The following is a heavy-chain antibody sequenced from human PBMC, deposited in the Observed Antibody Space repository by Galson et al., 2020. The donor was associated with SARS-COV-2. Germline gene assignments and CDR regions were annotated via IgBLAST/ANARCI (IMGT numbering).Heavy chain of an antibody. CDR2: INPSGGST. D-gene: IGHD4-4*01. Sequence: ASVKVSCKASGYTFTSYYMHWVRQAPGQGLEWMGIINPSGGSTSYAQKFQSRVTMTRDTSTSTVYMELSSLRSEDTAVYYCARALLTTVALRPPSYYYYGMDVWGQGTTVTVSS. CDR1: GYTFTSYY. J-gene: IGHJ6*02. V-gene: IGHV1-46*01. CDR3: ARALLTTVALRPPSYYYYGMDV.